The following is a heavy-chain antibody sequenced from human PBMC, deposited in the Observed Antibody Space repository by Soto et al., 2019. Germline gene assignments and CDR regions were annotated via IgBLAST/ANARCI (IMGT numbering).Heavy chain of an antibody. Sequence: QVQLVESGGGVVQPGRSLRLSCAASGFTFSNYGMHWVRQAPGKGLEWVAAISYDGTNKYYADSVKGRFTISRDNSKETLYLQMNSLRAEDTAVYYCAKRHDSGNPLDYWGQGTLVTVSS. CDR3: AKRHDSGNPLDY. J-gene: IGHJ4*02. CDR1: GFTFSNYG. D-gene: IGHD3-10*01. CDR2: ISYDGTNK. V-gene: IGHV3-30*18.